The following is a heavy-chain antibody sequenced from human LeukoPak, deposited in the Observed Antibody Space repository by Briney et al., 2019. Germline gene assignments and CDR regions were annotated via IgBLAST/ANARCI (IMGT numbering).Heavy chain of an antibody. J-gene: IGHJ3*02. CDR1: GYTFTSYY. Sequence: ASVKVSCKASGYTFTSYYMHWVRQAPGQGLGWMGIINPSGGSTSYAQKFQGRVTMTRDTSTSTVYMELSSLRSEDTAVYYCARDQVEDSYGYKEDAFDIWGQGTMVTVSS. CDR3: ARDQVEDSYGYKEDAFDI. V-gene: IGHV1-46*01. CDR2: INPSGGST. D-gene: IGHD5-18*01.